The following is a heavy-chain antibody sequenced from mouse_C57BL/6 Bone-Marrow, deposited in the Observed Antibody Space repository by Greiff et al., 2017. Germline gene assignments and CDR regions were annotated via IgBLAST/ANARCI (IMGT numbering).Heavy chain of an antibody. J-gene: IGHJ4*01. Sequence: DVKLVESGGGLVQPGGSLKLSCAASGFTFSDYGMAWVRQAPRKGPEWVAFISNLAYSIYYADTVTGRFTISRENAKNTLYLEMSSLRSEDTAMYYCARHGYYDYDDYYAMDYWGQGTSVTVSS. CDR2: ISNLAYSI. CDR3: ARHGYYDYDDYYAMDY. D-gene: IGHD2-4*01. CDR1: GFTFSDYG. V-gene: IGHV5-15*01.